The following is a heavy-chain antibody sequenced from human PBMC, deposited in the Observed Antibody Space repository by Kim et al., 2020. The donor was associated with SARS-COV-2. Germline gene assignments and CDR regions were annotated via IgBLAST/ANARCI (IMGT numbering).Heavy chain of an antibody. CDR2: IDGAGSGT. V-gene: IGHV3-74*01. J-gene: IGHJ4*02. CDR1: GFTFNTFSDYW. Sequence: GGSLRLSCAASGFTFNTFSDYWMHWVRQVPGKGLVWVSRIDGAGSGTSYADSVKGRFTISRDNAKNTVSLQMISLRHEDTAVYYCATLFDYWGQGILVT. CDR3: ATLFDY.